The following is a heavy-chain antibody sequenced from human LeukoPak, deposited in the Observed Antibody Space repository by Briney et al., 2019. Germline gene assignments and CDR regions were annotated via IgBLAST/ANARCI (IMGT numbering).Heavy chain of an antibody. CDR1: GGSISSGDYY. D-gene: IGHD3-3*01. J-gene: IGHJ4*02. CDR2: IYYSGST. CDR3: AREGPRDFWSGYSLGYHFDY. V-gene: IGHV4-30-4*01. Sequence: SETLSLTCTVSGGSISSGDYYWSWIRQPPGKGLEWIGYIYYSGSTYYNPSLKSRVTISVDTSKNQFSLKLSSVTAADTAVYYCAREGPRDFWSGYSLGYHFDYWGQGTLVTVSS.